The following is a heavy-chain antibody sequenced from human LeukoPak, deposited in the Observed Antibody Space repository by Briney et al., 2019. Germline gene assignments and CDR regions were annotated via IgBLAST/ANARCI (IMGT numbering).Heavy chain of an antibody. CDR1: GGSISSYY. J-gene: IGHJ5*02. CDR2: IYYSGTT. CDR3: AKIDRGYSSGWSGFDP. Sequence: QASETLSLTCTVSGGSISSYYWSWIRQPPGKGLEWIGYIYYSGTTNYNPSLKSRVTISVDTSKNQFSLKLSSVTAADTAVYCCAKIDRGYSSGWSGFDPWGQGTLVTVSS. V-gene: IGHV4-59*01. D-gene: IGHD6-19*01.